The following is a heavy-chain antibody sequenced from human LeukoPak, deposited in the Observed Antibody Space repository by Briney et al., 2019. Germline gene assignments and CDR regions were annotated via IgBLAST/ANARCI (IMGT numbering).Heavy chain of an antibody. D-gene: IGHD3-22*01. CDR1: GFTVSSNY. J-gene: IGHJ4*02. V-gene: IGHV3-53*01. CDR2: IYSGGST. Sequence: GGSLRLSCAASGFTVSSNYMSWVRQAPGKGLEWVSVIYSGGSTYYADSVKGRFTISRDNSKNTLYLQMNSLKTEDTAVYYCTTETERNYYDSSGYRYWGQGTLVTVSS. CDR3: TTETERNYYDSSGYRY.